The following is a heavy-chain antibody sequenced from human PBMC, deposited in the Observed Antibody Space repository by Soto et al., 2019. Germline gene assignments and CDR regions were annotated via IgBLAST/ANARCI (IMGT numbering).Heavy chain of an antibody. V-gene: IGHV1-69*13. Sequence: EASVKVSCKASGGTFSSYAISWVRQAPGQGLEWMGGIIPIFGTANYAQKFQGRVTITADESTSTAYMELSSLRSEDTAVYYCARAGSSSNNVDYWGQGTLVTVSS. J-gene: IGHJ4*02. CDR3: ARAGSSSNNVDY. CDR1: GGTFSSYA. D-gene: IGHD6-13*01. CDR2: IIPIFGTA.